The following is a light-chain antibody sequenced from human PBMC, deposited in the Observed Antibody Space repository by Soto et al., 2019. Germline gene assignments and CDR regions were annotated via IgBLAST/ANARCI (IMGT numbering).Light chain of an antibody. V-gene: IGKV3-20*01. CDR1: QSISSY. CDR2: GAS. J-gene: IGKJ1*01. Sequence: EIVLTQSPDTQSLSPGERATLSCRASQSISSYLAWYQQKPGQAPRLLIYGASSRATGIPDRFSGSGSGTDFTLAISRLEPGDSAVYFCQQCDTSPWTFGQGTKVEIK. CDR3: QQCDTSPWT.